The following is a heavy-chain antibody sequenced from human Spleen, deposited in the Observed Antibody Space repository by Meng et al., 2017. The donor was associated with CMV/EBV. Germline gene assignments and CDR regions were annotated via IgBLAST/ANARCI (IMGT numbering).Heavy chain of an antibody. CDR2: IYSGGRNI. V-gene: IGHV3-23*03. J-gene: IGHJ6*02. D-gene: IGHD3-16*01. CDR1: GFIFSSYA. CDR3: AKPGGSRTNYYYYGMDV. Sequence: GGSLRLSCTAAGFIFSSYAMSWVRQAPGKGLEWVAVIYSGGRNIHYADSVKGRFTISRDNSKNTLYLQMNSLTAEDTAVYYCAKPGGSRTNYYYYGMDVWGQGTTVTVSS.